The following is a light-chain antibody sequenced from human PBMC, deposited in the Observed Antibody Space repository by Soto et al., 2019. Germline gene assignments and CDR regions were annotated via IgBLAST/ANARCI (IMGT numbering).Light chain of an antibody. CDR2: NNS. Sequence: QSVLTQPPSASGTPGQRVTISCSGSGSNIGSNTVNWYQQLPGTAPKLLIYNNSQRPSGVPDRFSGSKSGTSASLAISGLQSDIEADYYCAAWDDSLNGYVFGIRTKLTVL. CDR1: GSNIGSNT. CDR3: AAWDDSLNGYV. V-gene: IGLV1-44*01. J-gene: IGLJ1*01.